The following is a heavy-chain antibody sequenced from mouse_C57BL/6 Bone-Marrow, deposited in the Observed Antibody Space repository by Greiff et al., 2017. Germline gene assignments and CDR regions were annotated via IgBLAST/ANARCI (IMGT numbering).Heavy chain of an antibody. Sequence: QVQLQQPGAELVKPGASVKLSCKASGYTFTSYWMHWVKQRPGQGLEWIGMIHPNSGSTNYNEKFKSKATLTVDKSSSTAYMQLSSLTSEDSAVYYYARSFTTVVATGAMDYWGQGTSVTVSS. J-gene: IGHJ4*01. V-gene: IGHV1-64*01. CDR1: GYTFTSYW. CDR2: IHPNSGST. D-gene: IGHD1-1*01. CDR3: ARSFTTVVATGAMDY.